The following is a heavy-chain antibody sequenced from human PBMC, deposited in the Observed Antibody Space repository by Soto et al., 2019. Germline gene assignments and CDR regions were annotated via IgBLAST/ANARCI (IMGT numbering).Heavy chain of an antibody. D-gene: IGHD2-2*02. CDR2: ISYDGSNK. Sequence: ESGGGVVQPGRCLRHSCAASGFTFRSHGMHWVRQAPGKGMERVAVISYDGSNKYYADSVKGRFTISRDNSKNTLYLQMNSLRAEDTAVFYCAKGVVSAAIVSWFDPWGQGTLVTVSS. CDR3: AKGVVSAAIVSWFDP. CDR1: GFTFRSHG. V-gene: IGHV3-30*18. J-gene: IGHJ5*02.